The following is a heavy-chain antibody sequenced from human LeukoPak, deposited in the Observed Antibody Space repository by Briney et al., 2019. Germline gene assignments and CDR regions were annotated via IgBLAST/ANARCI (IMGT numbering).Heavy chain of an antibody. Sequence: GGSLRLSCAASGFTFRRYGMTWVRQAPGKGLEWVSSISGSGGSTFYADSVKGRFTISRDNSKNTLYLQMNSLRAEDTAVYYCARGDSGYDYDYWGQGTLVTVSS. V-gene: IGHV3-23*01. CDR1: GFTFRRYG. D-gene: IGHD5-12*01. CDR3: ARGDSGYDYDY. CDR2: ISGSGGST. J-gene: IGHJ4*02.